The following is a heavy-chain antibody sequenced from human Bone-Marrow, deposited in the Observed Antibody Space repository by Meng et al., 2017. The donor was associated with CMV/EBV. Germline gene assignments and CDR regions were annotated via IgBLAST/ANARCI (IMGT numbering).Heavy chain of an antibody. CDR2: INPSGGST. V-gene: IGHV1-46*01. D-gene: IGHD2-2*02. Sequence: ASVKVSCRASGYIFTSYYMHWVRQAPGQGLEWMGTINPSGGSTSYAQKLQGRVTMTRDTSTSTVYMELSSLRSEDTAVYYCARGLVVVPAAITWWFDPWGQGTLVTVSS. J-gene: IGHJ5*02. CDR1: GYIFTSYY. CDR3: ARGLVVVPAAITWWFDP.